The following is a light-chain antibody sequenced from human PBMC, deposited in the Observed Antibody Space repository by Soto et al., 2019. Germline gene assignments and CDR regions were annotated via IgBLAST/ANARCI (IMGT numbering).Light chain of an antibody. V-gene: IGLV2-14*01. CDR2: DVS. CDR1: SSDVGGYNY. J-gene: IGLJ3*02. Sequence: QSALTQPASVSGSPGQSITISCIGTSSDVGGYNYVSWYQQHPGKAPKLMIYDVSNRPSGVSNRFSGSKSGNTASLTISGLQAEDEADYYCSSYTSSSTWVFGGGIQLTVL. CDR3: SSYTSSSTWV.